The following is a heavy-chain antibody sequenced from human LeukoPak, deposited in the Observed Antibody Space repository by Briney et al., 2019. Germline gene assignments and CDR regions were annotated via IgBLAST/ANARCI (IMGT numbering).Heavy chain of an antibody. J-gene: IGHJ4*02. D-gene: IGHD3-3*01. V-gene: IGHV3-9*01. CDR3: AKSPSYDFWSGYTFDY. Sequence: GGSLRLSCAASGFTFDDYAMHWVRQAPGKGLEWVSGISWNSGSIGYADSVKGRLTISRDNAKNSLYLQMNSLRAEDTALYYCAKSPSYDFWSGYTFDYWGQGTLVTVSS. CDR2: ISWNSGSI. CDR1: GFTFDDYA.